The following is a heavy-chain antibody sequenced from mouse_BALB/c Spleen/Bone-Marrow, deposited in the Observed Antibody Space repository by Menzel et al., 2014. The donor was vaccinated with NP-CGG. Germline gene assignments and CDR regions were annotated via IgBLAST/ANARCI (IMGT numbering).Heavy chain of an antibody. J-gene: IGHJ4*01. CDR2: IDPANGNT. CDR1: GFNIKDTY. Sequence: EVQLQQSGAELVKPGASVKLSCTAAGFNIKDTYMHWVKQRPEQDLEWIGRIDPANGNTKYDPKSQGRATVTTDTSSSTACLKLSSLTSEDTAVYYCARYYYRTMDYWGQGTSVTVSS. D-gene: IGHD1-1*01. V-gene: IGHV14-3*02. CDR3: ARYYYRTMDY.